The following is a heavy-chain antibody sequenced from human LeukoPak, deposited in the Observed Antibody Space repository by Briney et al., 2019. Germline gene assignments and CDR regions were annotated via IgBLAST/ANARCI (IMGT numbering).Heavy chain of an antibody. J-gene: IGHJ6*03. CDR3: AREFGYGDNSADYWYYYMDV. CDR2: ISSGNTI. Sequence: GGSLRLSXAASGFTVSSYEMNWVRQAPGRRLEWLSYISSGNTIYYADSVRGRFTISRDNAKNSLYLQINRLRAEDTAVYYCAREFGYGDNSADYWYYYMDVWGKGTTVTVSS. CDR1: GFTVSSYE. D-gene: IGHD4-23*01. V-gene: IGHV3-48*03.